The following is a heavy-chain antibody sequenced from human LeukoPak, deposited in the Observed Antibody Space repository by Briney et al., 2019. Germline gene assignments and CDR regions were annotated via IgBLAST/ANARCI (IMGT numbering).Heavy chain of an antibody. V-gene: IGHV4-34*01. Sequence: SETLSLTCAVYGGSFSGYYWSWLRQPPGKGLEWIGEINHSGSTNYNPSLKSRVTISVDTSKNQFSLKLSSVTAADTAVYYCARAITMVQGVIMDYFDYWGQGTLVTVSS. J-gene: IGHJ4*02. CDR3: ARAITMVQGVIMDYFDY. CDR2: INHSGST. D-gene: IGHD3-10*01. CDR1: GGSFSGYY.